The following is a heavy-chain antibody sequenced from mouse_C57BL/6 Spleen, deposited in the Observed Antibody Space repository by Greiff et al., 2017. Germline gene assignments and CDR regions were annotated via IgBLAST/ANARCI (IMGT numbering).Heavy chain of an antibody. Sequence: QVQLQQPGAELVKPGASVKMSCKASGYTFTSYWITWVKQRPGQGLEWIGDIYPGSGSTNYNEKFKSKATLTVDTSSSTAYLQLSSLTSEYSAVYYCAREVRQLRLRSFDYWGQGTTLTVSS. CDR1: GYTFTSYW. D-gene: IGHD3-2*02. J-gene: IGHJ2*01. CDR3: AREVRQLRLRSFDY. V-gene: IGHV1-55*01. CDR2: IYPGSGST.